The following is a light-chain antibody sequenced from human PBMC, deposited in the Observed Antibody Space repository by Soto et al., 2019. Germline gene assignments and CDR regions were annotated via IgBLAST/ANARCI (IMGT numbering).Light chain of an antibody. CDR3: QQYGSSSFT. J-gene: IGKJ3*01. CDR2: GAS. V-gene: IGKV3-20*01. CDR1: QSVSSSY. Sequence: EIVLTQSPGTLSLSPGERATLSCRASQSVSSSYLAWYQQKPGQAPRLLIYGASSRASGIPARFSGSGSGTDSTLTISRLEPEDFAVYYCQQYGSSSFTFGPGTKVDIK.